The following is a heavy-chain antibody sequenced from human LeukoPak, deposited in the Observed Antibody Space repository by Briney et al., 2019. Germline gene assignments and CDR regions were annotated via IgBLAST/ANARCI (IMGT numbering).Heavy chain of an antibody. CDR1: GFTFSSYW. CDR2: IKQDGSEK. CDR3: ARERVKVYYYDSSGYYYDY. J-gene: IGHJ4*02. D-gene: IGHD3-22*01. Sequence: GGSLRLSCAASGFTFSSYWMSWVRQAPGKGLEWVANIKQDGSEKYYVDSVKGRFTISRDNAKNSLYLQINSLRAEDTAVYYCARERVKVYYYDSSGYYYDYWGQGTLVTVSS. V-gene: IGHV3-7*01.